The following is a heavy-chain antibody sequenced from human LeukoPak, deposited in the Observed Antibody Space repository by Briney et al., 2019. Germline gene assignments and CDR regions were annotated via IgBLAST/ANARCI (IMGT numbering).Heavy chain of an antibody. CDR1: GYSISSDYY. Sequence: SETLSLTCAVSGYSISSDYYWGWIRQPPGKGLEWIGNIYQSGSTYYNPSLKSRVTISVDTSKNQFSLKLSSVTAADTAVYYCARKGPTMITFGGVIAPPFDYWGQGTLVTVSS. CDR3: ARKGPTMITFGGVIAPPFDY. V-gene: IGHV4-38-2*01. CDR2: IYQSGST. J-gene: IGHJ4*02. D-gene: IGHD3-16*02.